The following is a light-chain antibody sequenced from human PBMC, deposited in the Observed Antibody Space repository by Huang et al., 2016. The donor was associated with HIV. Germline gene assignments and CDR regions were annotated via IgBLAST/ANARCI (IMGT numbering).Light chain of an antibody. V-gene: IGKV1-39*01. CDR2: AAS. Sequence: DIQMTQSPFSLSASVGNRVTISCRASQSISTFLNWYQQKPGKAPKLLIHAASNLQTGVPSRFSGSGSETHFTLSISSLQPEDFATYYCQQSHTAPYTFGQGTKLEIK. CDR3: QQSHTAPYT. J-gene: IGKJ2*01. CDR1: QSISTF.